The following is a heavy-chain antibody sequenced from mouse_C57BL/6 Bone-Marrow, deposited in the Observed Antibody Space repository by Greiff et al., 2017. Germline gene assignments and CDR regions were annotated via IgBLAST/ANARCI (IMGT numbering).Heavy chain of an antibody. D-gene: IGHD2-4*01. J-gene: IGHJ4*01. CDR3: ARDGGLRQNAMDY. Sequence: EVQLVESEGGLVQPGSSMKLSCTASGFTFSDYYMAWVRQVPEKGLEWVANINYDGSSTYYLDSLKSRFIISRDNAKNILYLQMSSLKSEDTATYYCARDGGLRQNAMDYWGQGTSVTVSS. V-gene: IGHV5-16*01. CDR2: INYDGSST. CDR1: GFTFSDYY.